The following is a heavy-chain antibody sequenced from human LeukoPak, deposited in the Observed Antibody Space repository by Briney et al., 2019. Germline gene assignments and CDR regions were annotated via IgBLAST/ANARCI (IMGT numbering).Heavy chain of an antibody. J-gene: IGHJ5*02. CDR3: ARGAQKRYYYDSSGYRWFDP. D-gene: IGHD3-22*01. CDR2: IYYSGST. CDR1: GGSISSGSYY. V-gene: IGHV4-61*01. Sequence: SETLSLTCTVSGGSISSGSYYWSWIRQPPGKGLEWIGYIYYSGSTNYNPSLKSRVTISVDTSKNQFSLKLSSVTAADTAVYYCARGAQKRYYYDSSGYRWFDPWGQGTLVTVSS.